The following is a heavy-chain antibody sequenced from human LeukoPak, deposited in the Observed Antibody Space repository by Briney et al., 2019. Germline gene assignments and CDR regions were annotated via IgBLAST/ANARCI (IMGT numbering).Heavy chain of an antibody. CDR1: GGSVSSGSHY. V-gene: IGHV4-61*01. CDR2: IYYSGST. CDR3: ARGLITVAGATAGFDF. D-gene: IGHD6-19*01. Sequence: PSETLSLTCTVSGGSVSSGSHYWSWIRQPPGKGLEWIAYIYYSGSTNYNPSLKNRVTISVDTSKNQFSLKLTSVTAADTAVYYCARGLITVAGATAGFDFWGQGTLVTVSS. J-gene: IGHJ4*02.